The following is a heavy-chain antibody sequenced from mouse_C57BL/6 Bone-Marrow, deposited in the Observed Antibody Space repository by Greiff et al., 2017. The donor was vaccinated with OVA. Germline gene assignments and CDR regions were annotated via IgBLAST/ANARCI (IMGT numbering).Heavy chain of an antibody. J-gene: IGHJ2*01. Sequence: QVQLKESGAELARPGASVKLSCKASGYTFTSYGISWVKQRTGQGLEWIGEIYPRSGNTYYNEKFKGKATLTADKSSSTAYMELRSLTSEDSAVYFCARLFYSNYPDYWGQGTTLTVSS. D-gene: IGHD2-5*01. CDR2: IYPRSGNT. V-gene: IGHV1-81*01. CDR3: ARLFYSNYPDY. CDR1: GYTFTSYG.